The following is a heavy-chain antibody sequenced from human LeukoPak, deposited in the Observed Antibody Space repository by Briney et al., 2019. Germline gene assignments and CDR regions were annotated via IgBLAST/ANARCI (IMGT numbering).Heavy chain of an antibody. J-gene: IGHJ4*02. CDR3: VRAGYTSGWFLDD. CDR2: INTDEDST. V-gene: IGHV3-64*02. Sequence: YXFHWXRXAPGKGLEYVSAINTDEDSTYYAESVRGRFTISRDNSRNTLYLQMGTLRIEDTAVYYCVRAGYTSGWFLDDWGQGTLVTVSS. CDR1: YX. D-gene: IGHD6-19*01.